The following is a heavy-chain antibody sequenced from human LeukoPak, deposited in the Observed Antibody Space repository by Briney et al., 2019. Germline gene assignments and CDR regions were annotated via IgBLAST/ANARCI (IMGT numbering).Heavy chain of an antibody. CDR3: ARDPYSGNYGNEYYYYMDV. J-gene: IGHJ6*03. Sequence: SETLSLTCAVYGGSFSGYYWSWIRQPPGKGLEWIGEINHSGSTNYNPSLKSRVTISVDTSKNQFSLKLSSVTAADTAVYYCARDPYSGNYGNEYYYYMDVWGKGTTVTISS. CDR1: GGSFSGYY. CDR2: INHSGST. V-gene: IGHV4-34*01. D-gene: IGHD1-26*01.